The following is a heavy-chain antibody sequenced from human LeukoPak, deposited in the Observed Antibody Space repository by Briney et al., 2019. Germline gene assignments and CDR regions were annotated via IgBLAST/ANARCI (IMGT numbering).Heavy chain of an antibody. J-gene: IGHJ4*02. CDR1: GFTFSSYG. Sequence: GGSLRLSCAASGFTFSSYGMHWVRQAPGKGLEWVAVISYDGSNKYYTDSVKGRFTISRDNSKNTLYLQMNSLRAEDTAVYYCAKHSGYDFGHFDYWGQGTLVTVSS. CDR3: AKHSGYDFGHFDY. D-gene: IGHD5-12*01. V-gene: IGHV3-30*18. CDR2: ISYDGSNK.